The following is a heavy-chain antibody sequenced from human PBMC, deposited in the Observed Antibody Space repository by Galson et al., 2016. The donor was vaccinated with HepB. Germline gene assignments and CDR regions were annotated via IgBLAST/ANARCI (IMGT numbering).Heavy chain of an antibody. CDR2: IYYSGST. D-gene: IGHD6-13*01. CDR3: ARHRVRAAGPFDY. V-gene: IGHV4-31*02. J-gene: IGHJ4*02. CDR1: GFTFRDYY. Sequence: LRLSCAASGFTFRDYYMIWIRQAPGKGLEWIGYIYYSGSTYYNPSLESRVSISVDPSKNQLSLKLSSVTAADTAVYYCARHRVRAAGPFDYWGQGSLVTVSS.